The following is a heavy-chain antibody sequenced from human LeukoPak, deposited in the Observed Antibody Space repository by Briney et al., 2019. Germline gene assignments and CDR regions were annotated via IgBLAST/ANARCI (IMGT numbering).Heavy chain of an antibody. D-gene: IGHD3-22*01. V-gene: IGHV4-30-2*01. CDR2: IYHSGST. CDR3: ARDTRSWYDSSGYFDY. J-gene: IGHJ4*02. CDR1: GGSISSGGYS. Sequence: SETLSLTCAVSGGSISSGGYSWSWIRQPPGKGLEWIGYIYHSGSTYYNPSLKSRVTISVDTSKNQFSLKLSSVTAADTAVYYCARDTRSWYDSSGYFDYWGQGTLVTVSS.